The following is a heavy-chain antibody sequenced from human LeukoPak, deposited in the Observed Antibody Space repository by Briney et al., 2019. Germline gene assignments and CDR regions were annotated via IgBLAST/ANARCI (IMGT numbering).Heavy chain of an antibody. J-gene: IGHJ5*02. D-gene: IGHD1-1*01. V-gene: IGHV4-59*08. CDR1: GGSISSYY. CDR2: IYYSEST. CDR3: ARQLRVTGTTSWFDP. Sequence: PSETLSLTCTVSGGSISSYYWSWIRQPPGKGLEWIGYIYYSESTNYNPSLESRVTISVDTSKNRFSLKLSSVTAADTAVYYCARQLRVTGTTSWFDPWGQGTLVTVSS.